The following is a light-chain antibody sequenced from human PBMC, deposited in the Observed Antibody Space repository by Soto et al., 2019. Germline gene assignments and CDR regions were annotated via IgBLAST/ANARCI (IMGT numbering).Light chain of an antibody. CDR3: QQYSSYPET. CDR2: EAS. J-gene: IGKJ1*01. V-gene: IGKV1-5*03. CDR1: QSIRSW. Sequence: DIQMTQSPSTLSASVGDRVTITCRASQSIRSWLAWDQQKPGKAPNLLIYEASRLESAVPSRFSGSASGTEFTLTINSLQPDDFATYYCQQYSSYPETFGQGTKVEIK.